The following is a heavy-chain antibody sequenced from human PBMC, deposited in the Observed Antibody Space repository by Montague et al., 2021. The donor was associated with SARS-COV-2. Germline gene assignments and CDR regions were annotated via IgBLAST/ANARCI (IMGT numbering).Heavy chain of an antibody. D-gene: IGHD1-26*01. V-gene: IGHV4-59*03. CDR2: IDYDGST. CDR1: GGSITCYY. Sequence: SETLSLTCTVSGGSITCYYWSWIRQTPGKGLEWIGYIDYDGSTNYNPSLESRVTMSVDSSKNQFYLRLSSVTAADTAVYYCARYGSYFEHWGQGTLVTVS. J-gene: IGHJ4*02. CDR3: ARYGSYFEH.